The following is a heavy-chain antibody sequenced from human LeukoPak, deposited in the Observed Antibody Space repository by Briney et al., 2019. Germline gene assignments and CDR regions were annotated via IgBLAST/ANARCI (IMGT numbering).Heavy chain of an antibody. Sequence: SETLSLTCAVYGGSFSGYYWSWIRQPPGKGLEWIGEINHSGSTNYNPSLKSRVTISVDTSKNQFSLKLSSATAADTAVYYCARDTRYCSSTSCYVGDYWGQGTLVTVSS. V-gene: IGHV4-34*01. CDR1: GGSFSGYY. CDR3: ARDTRYCSSTSCYVGDY. D-gene: IGHD2-2*01. J-gene: IGHJ4*02. CDR2: INHSGST.